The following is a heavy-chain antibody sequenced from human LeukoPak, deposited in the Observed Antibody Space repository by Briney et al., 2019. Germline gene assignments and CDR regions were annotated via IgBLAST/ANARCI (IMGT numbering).Heavy chain of an antibody. CDR2: INPNSGGT. V-gene: IGHV1-2*02. J-gene: IGHJ4*02. CDR1: GYTFTGYY. Sequence: EASVKVSCKASGYTFTGYYIHWVRQAPGQGLEWMGWINPNSGGTNYAQKFQGRVTMTRDTSISTAYMELSSLRSEDTAVYYCARGKSGYCSGGSCRHYFDYWGQGTLVTVSS. CDR3: ARGKSGYCSGGSCRHYFDY. D-gene: IGHD2-15*01.